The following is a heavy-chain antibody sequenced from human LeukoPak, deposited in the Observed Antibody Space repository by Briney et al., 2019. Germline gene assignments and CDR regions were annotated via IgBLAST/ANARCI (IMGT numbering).Heavy chain of an antibody. CDR2: INHSGST. Sequence: SETLSLTCAVYGGSFSGYYWSWIRQPPGKGLEWIGEINHSGSTNYNPSLKSRVTISVDTSKNQFSLKLSSVTAADTAVYYCARGYYGSGKPRNYYYYYGMGVWGKGTTVTVSS. V-gene: IGHV4-34*01. D-gene: IGHD3-10*01. CDR1: GGSFSGYY. J-gene: IGHJ6*04. CDR3: ARGYYGSGKPRNYYYYYGMGV.